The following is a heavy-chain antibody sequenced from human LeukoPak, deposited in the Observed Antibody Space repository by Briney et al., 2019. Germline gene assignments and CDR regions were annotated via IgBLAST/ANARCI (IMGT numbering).Heavy chain of an antibody. CDR3: ARERLHDYSRTLDY. J-gene: IGHJ4*02. Sequence: SQTLSLTCAISGDSVPTNSAAWNWIRQSPSRGLEWLGRTYYRSKYYFDYAVSVKSRITINPDTSKNQFSLQLSSVTPEDTAVYYCARERLHDYSRTLDYWGQGALVTVSS. V-gene: IGHV6-1*01. CDR2: TYYRSKYYF. D-gene: IGHD4-11*01. CDR1: GDSVPTNSAA.